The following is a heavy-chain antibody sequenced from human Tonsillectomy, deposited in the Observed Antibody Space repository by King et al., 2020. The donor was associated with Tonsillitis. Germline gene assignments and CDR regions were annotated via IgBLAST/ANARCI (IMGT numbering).Heavy chain of an antibody. J-gene: IGHJ5*02. CDR3: AGGVYCSSSGCPMYP. CDR2: IYSSGST. D-gene: IGHD2-2*01. CDR1: GGSISRYF. Sequence: QLQESGPGLVKPSETLSLTCTVSGGSISRYFWSWIRQPAGKGLEWIGHIYSSGSTNYNPSLKSRVTMTVDTSKNQFSLKLSSVTAADTAVYYFAGGVYCSSSGCPMYPWGQGTLVTVSS. V-gene: IGHV4-4*07.